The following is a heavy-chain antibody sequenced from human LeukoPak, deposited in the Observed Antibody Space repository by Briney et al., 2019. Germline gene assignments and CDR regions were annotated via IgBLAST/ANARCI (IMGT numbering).Heavy chain of an antibody. Sequence: GGSLRLSCAASGFNFSNYAMTWVRQAPGKGLKGVSTVNSNDRPYYADSVKGRFTISRDNSKNTLYLQMNTLRVEDTALYYCAKARAAVVEAAINYWGQGILVTVSP. V-gene: IGHV3-23*01. CDR2: VNSNDRP. CDR3: AKARAAVVEAAINY. J-gene: IGHJ4*02. D-gene: IGHD2-15*01. CDR1: GFNFSNYA.